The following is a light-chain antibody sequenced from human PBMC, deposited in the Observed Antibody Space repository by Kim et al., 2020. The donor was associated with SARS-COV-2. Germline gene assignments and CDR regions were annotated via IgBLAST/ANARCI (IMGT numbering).Light chain of an antibody. J-gene: IGLJ1*01. CDR3: QAWDSSIVV. CDR2: QDD. CDR1: ELGDKY. V-gene: IGLV3-1*01. Sequence: SYDLTQPPSVSVSPGQTASITCSGDELGDKYACWYQQKPGQSPVLVIYQDDKRPSGIPERFSGSNSGNAATLTISGTQAMDEADYYCQAWDSSIVVFGTG.